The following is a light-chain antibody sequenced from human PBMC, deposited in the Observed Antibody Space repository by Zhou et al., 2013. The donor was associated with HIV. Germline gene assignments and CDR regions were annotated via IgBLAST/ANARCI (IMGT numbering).Light chain of an antibody. J-gene: IGKJ5*01. CDR1: QSVDGH. Sequence: EIVMTQSPDMLSVSPGERATLSCRASQSVDGHLAWYQQRPGQAPRLLIYDSSSRATGCPARFSGGGSGTEFTLTISSLESEDFAVYYCQQYNNWPPEAFGQGTRTGD. CDR2: DSS. CDR3: QQYNNWPPEA. V-gene: IGKV3-15*01.